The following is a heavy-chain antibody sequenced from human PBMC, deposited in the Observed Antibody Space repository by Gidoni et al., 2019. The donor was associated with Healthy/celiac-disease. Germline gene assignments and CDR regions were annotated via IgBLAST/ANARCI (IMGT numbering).Heavy chain of an antibody. CDR2: INPSGGST. CDR3: ARASSNTIFGVVPPGDY. J-gene: IGHJ4*02. Sequence: QVQLVQSGAEVKKPGASVKFSCKASGYTFTSYYMHWVRQAPGQGLEWMGIINPSGGSTSYAQKFQGRVTMTRDTSTSTVYMELSSLRSEDTAVYYCARASSNTIFGVVPPGDYWGQGTLVTVSS. CDR1: GYTFTSYY. D-gene: IGHD3-3*01. V-gene: IGHV1-46*01.